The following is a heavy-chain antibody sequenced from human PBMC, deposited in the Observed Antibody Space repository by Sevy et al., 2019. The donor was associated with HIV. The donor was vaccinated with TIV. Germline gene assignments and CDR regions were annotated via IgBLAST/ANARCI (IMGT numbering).Heavy chain of an antibody. V-gene: IGHV4-30-2*01. CDR2: MDYSGSD. D-gene: IGHD7-27*01. J-gene: IGHJ3*02. CDR3: AGWGGGAFYI. CDR1: GDSISTSGYS. Sequence: SETLSLTCGVSGDSISTSGYSWSWIRQPPGKGLEWIGYMDYSGSDFYNPSLQSRVTISFDTSKMQLSLKLTTMTAADTAVYYCAGWGGGAFYIWGQGTMVTVSS.